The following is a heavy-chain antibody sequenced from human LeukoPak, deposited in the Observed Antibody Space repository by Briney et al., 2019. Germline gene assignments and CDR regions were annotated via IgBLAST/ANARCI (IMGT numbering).Heavy chain of an antibody. CDR2: ISSSSSYI. CDR3: AKAGQWLALFDY. J-gene: IGHJ4*02. CDR1: GFTFSSYS. Sequence: GGSLRLSCAASGFTFSSYSMNWVRQAPGKGLEWVSSISSSSSYIYYADSVKGRFTISRDNAKNSLYLQMNSLRAEDTAVYYCAKAGQWLALFDYWGKGTLVTVSS. D-gene: IGHD6-19*01. V-gene: IGHV3-21*01.